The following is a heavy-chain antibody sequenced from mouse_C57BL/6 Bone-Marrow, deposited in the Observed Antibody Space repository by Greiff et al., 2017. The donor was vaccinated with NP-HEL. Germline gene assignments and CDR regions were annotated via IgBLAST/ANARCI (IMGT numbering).Heavy chain of an antibody. CDR2: ISSGGSYT. Sequence: DVQLQESGGDLVKPGGSLKLSCAASGFTFSSYGMSWVRQTPDKRLEWVATISSGGSYTYYPDSVKGRFTISRDNAKNTLYLQMSSLKSEDTAMYYCASPIYGGYFDYWGQGTTLTVSS. CDR3: ASPIYGGYFDY. D-gene: IGHD1-1*01. CDR1: GFTFSSYG. V-gene: IGHV5-6*01. J-gene: IGHJ2*01.